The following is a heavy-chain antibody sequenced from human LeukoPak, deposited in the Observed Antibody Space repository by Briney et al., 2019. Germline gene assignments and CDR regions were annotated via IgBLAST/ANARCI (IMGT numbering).Heavy chain of an antibody. J-gene: IGHJ3*02. V-gene: IGHV3-30*02. D-gene: IGHD3-16*01. Sequence: GGSLRLSCAASGFTFRRIGMHWVRQAPGKGLQWVAFIHYDGSIIYYAGSVKGRFTISRDSSKNALYLQMKSLRAEDTAVYYCAEDYTYMSGPSPPIWGQGTMVTVSS. CDR2: IHYDGSII. CDR3: AEDYTYMSGPSPPI. CDR1: GFTFRRIG.